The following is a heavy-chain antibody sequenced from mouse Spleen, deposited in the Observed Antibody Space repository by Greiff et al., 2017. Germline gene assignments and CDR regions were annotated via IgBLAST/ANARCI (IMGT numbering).Heavy chain of an antibody. V-gene: IGHV7-3*01. J-gene: IGHJ2*01. Sequence: EVKVVESGGGLVQPGGSLSLSCAASGFTFTDYYMSWVRQPPGKALEWLGFIRNKANGYTTEYSASVKGRFTISRDNSQSILYLQMNALRAEDSATYYCARYAGNYYFDYWGQGTTLTVSS. CDR2: IRNKANGYTT. D-gene: IGHD4-1*01. CDR1: GFTFTDYY. CDR3: ARYAGNYYFDY.